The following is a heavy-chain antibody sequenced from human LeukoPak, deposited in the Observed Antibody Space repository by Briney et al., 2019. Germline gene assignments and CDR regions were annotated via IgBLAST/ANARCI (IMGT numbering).Heavy chain of an antibody. CDR2: IRGDGGST. Sequence: GGSLRLSCAASGFTFDDYAMHWVRQAPGKGLEWVSLIRGDGGSTIYADSVKGRFTISRDNSKNSLYLRMNSLRTEDTALYYCAKVPLKGYNYGYYFDYWGQGTLVTVSS. D-gene: IGHD5-18*01. J-gene: IGHJ4*02. CDR3: AKVPLKGYNYGYYFDY. CDR1: GFTFDDYA. V-gene: IGHV3-43*02.